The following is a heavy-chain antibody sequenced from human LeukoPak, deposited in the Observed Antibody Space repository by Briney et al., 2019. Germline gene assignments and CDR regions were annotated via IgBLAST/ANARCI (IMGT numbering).Heavy chain of an antibody. V-gene: IGHV4-34*01. J-gene: IGHJ4*02. Sequence: SETLSLTCAVYGGSFSGYYWSWIRQPPGKGLEWIGEINHSGSTNYNLSLKSRVTISVDTSKNQFSLKLSSVTAADTAVYYCARPRIAAAGPFDYWGQGTLVTVSS. D-gene: IGHD6-13*01. CDR2: INHSGST. CDR3: ARPRIAAAGPFDY. CDR1: GGSFSGYY.